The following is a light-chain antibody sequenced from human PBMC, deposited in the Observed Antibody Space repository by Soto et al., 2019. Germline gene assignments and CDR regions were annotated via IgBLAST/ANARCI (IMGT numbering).Light chain of an antibody. Sequence: EIVMTQPPATLSVSPGERATLSCRASQSVSSNLAWYQQKPGQAPRLLISGASSRATGIPDRFSGSGSGTDFTLTITRLEPEDFAVYYCQQRSNWPRAFGQGTKVDIK. CDR3: QQRSNWPRA. J-gene: IGKJ1*01. CDR1: QSVSSN. CDR2: GAS. V-gene: IGKV3D-20*02.